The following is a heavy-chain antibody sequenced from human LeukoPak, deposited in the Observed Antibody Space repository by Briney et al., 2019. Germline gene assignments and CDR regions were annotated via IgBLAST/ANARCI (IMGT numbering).Heavy chain of an antibody. CDR2: IKPSGGST. J-gene: IGHJ4*02. Sequence: GASVKVSCKASGYTFTSYYMHWVRQAPGQGLEWMGIIKPSGGSTSFAQKFQGRVTMTRDTSTSTVYMELSSLRSEDTAVYYCARSFWRRDRSFDYWGQGTLVTVSS. D-gene: IGHD5-24*01. V-gene: IGHV1-46*01. CDR1: GYTFTSYY. CDR3: ARSFWRRDRSFDY.